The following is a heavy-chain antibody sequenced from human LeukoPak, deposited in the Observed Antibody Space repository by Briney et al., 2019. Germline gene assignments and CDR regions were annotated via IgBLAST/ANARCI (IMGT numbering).Heavy chain of an antibody. CDR1: GFTASSNY. D-gene: IGHD6-13*01. J-gene: IGHJ4*02. V-gene: IGHV3-21*01. CDR3: ASVDVAAAGNS. Sequence: SGGSLRLSCAASGFTASSNYMSWVRQAPGKGLEWVSSISSSSSYIYYADSVKGRFTISRDNAKNSLYLQMNSLRAEDTAVYYCASVDVAAAGNSWGQGTLVTVSS. CDR2: ISSSSSYI.